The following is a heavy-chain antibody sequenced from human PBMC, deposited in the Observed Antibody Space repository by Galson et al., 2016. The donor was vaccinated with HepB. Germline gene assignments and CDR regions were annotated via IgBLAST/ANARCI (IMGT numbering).Heavy chain of an antibody. Sequence: SLRLSCAASGFTFSDYYMNWVRQAPGKGLEWISRISGNSVYIESADSVRGRVTISRDNTKKSLNLQMNSLRAEDTDVYFCTRGRFNSATPFEYWGLGTLVTVSS. CDR2: ISGNSVYI. CDR3: TRGRFNSATPFEY. V-gene: IGHV3-11*06. J-gene: IGHJ4*02. D-gene: IGHD1-20*01. CDR1: GFTFSDYY.